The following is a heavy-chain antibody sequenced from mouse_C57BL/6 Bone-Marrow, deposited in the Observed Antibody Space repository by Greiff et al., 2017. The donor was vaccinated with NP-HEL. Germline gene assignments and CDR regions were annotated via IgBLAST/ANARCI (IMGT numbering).Heavy chain of an antibody. Sequence: EVKLVESGTVLARPGASVKMSCKTSGYTFTSYWMHWVKQRPGQGLEWIGAIYPGNSDTSYNQKFKGKAKLTAVTSASTAYMELSSLTNEDSAVYYCRRDYYGRGYWYFDVWGTGTTVTVSS. CDR2: IYPGNSDT. D-gene: IGHD1-1*01. V-gene: IGHV1-5*01. J-gene: IGHJ1*03. CDR3: RRDYYGRGYWYFDV. CDR1: GYTFTSYW.